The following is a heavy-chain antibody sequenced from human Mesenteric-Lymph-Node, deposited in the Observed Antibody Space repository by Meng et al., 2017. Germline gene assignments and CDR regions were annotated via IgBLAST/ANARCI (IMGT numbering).Heavy chain of an antibody. J-gene: IGHJ6*02. CDR3: AREEIVVVAATQFYYYYYGMDV. CDR1: GFTFSTSS. D-gene: IGHD2-15*01. Sequence: GESLKISCAASGFTFSTSSMNWVRQAPGKGLEWVSSISGNSKTIYYADSVKGRFTISRDNAKNSLFLQMNSLRAEDTAVYYCAREEIVVVAATQFYYYYYGMDVWGQGTMVTVSS. V-gene: IGHV3-21*01. CDR2: ISGNSKTI.